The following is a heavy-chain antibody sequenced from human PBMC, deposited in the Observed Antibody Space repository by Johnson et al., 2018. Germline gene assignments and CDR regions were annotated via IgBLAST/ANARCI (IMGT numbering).Heavy chain of an antibody. D-gene: IGHD5-24*01. Sequence: VQLVESGGDLVQPGGSXRLSCEASGFTLRSYYMHWVRQVPGKGLVWVPRITSDGSISSDGSTTNYADSVKGRFTMSRDNANNPLYLQMYRLRAEDTALYYCARDAIGTSNAFDICARDDIGPSNAFDFWGQGTLVIVS. CDR1: GFTLRSYY. CDR2: ITSDGSISSDGSTT. J-gene: IGHJ3*01. V-gene: IGHV3-74*01. CDR3: ARDAIGTSNAFDICARDDIGPSNAFDF.